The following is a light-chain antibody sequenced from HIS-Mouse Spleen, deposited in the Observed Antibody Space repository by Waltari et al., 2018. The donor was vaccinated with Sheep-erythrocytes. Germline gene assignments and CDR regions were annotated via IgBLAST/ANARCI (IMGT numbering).Light chain of an antibody. CDR3: QAWDSSTAWV. CDR1: KSGDKY. Sequence: SYELTQPPSVSVSPGQTASITCSGDKSGDKYACWYQQKPGKSPVLVIYQDSKRPSGIPERFSGSNSGNTATLTISGTQAMDEADYYCQAWDSSTAWVFGGGTKLTVL. J-gene: IGLJ3*02. V-gene: IGLV3-1*01. CDR2: QDS.